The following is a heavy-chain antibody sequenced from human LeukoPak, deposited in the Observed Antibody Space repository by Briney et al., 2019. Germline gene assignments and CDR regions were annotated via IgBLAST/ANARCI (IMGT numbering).Heavy chain of an antibody. Sequence: SETLSLTCTVSGGSISSYYWSWIRQPPGKGLEWIGYIYYSGSTNYNLSLKSRVTISVDTSKNQFSLKLSSVTAADTAVYYCARVGSSWYEYYFDYWGQGTLVTVSS. V-gene: IGHV4-59*01. CDR3: ARVGSSWYEYYFDY. CDR2: IYYSGST. J-gene: IGHJ4*02. D-gene: IGHD6-13*01. CDR1: GGSISSYY.